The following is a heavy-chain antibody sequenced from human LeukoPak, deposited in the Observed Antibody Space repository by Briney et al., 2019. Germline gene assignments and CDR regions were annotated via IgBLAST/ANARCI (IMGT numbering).Heavy chain of an antibody. D-gene: IGHD5-18*01. Sequence: GRSLRLSCAASGSTFSSYGMHWVRQAPGKGLEWVAVMSYDGSKKYYADSVKDRFTISRDNTKNTMYLQMNSLRAEDTAVYYCAKDMEYSYGWGGGYFDFWGQGTLVTVSS. CDR3: AKDMEYSYGWGGGYFDF. CDR2: MSYDGSKK. V-gene: IGHV3-30*18. J-gene: IGHJ4*02. CDR1: GSTFSSYG.